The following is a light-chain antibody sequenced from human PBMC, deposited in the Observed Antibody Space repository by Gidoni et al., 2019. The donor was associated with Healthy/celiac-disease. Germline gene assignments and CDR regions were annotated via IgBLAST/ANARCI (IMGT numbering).Light chain of an antibody. CDR2: LGS. Sequence: DIVMTQSPLSLPVTPGEPASISCRSSQSLLHSNGYNYLDWYLQKPGQSPQLLIYLGSNRASGVTDRFSGSGSGTDFTLKISRVEDEDVGVYYCMQALQTPPWTFGQGTKVEIK. V-gene: IGKV2-28*01. CDR3: MQALQTPPWT. J-gene: IGKJ1*01. CDR1: QSLLHSNGYNY.